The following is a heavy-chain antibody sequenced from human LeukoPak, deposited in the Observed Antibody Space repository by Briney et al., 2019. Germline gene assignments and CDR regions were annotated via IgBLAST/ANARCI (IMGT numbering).Heavy chain of an antibody. CDR1: RLTFSSYS. J-gene: IGHJ4*02. V-gene: IGHV3-53*01. Sequence: QSGGSLRLSCAASRLTFSSYSMNWVRQAPGKGLEWVSVIYSGGSTYYADSVKGRFTISRDTSKNTLSLQMNSLRAEDTAVYYCASLSLGHYWGQGTLVTVSS. CDR3: ASLSLGHY. D-gene: IGHD6-6*01. CDR2: IYSGGST.